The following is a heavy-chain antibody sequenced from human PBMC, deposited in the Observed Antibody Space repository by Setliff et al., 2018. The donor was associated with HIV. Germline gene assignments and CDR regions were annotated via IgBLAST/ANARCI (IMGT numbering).Heavy chain of an antibody. D-gene: IGHD3-10*01. J-gene: IGHJ6*02. V-gene: IGHV3-7*04. Sequence: SCKASGGTFSSYAISWVRQAPGQGLEWMANIKQDGSEKYYVDPVKGRFTVSRDNARNSLYLQMNGRRAEDTAVYYCGRSYFGSTTSYGMDVWGQGTTVTVAS. CDR1: GGTFSSYA. CDR2: IKQDGSEK. CDR3: GRSYFGSTTSYGMDV.